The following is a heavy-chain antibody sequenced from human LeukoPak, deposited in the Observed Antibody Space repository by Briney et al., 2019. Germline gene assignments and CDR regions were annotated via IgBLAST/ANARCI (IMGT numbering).Heavy chain of an antibody. D-gene: IGHD2-2*01. CDR2: ISAYNGNT. J-gene: IGHJ5*02. Sequence: ASVKVSCKASGYTFTSYGISWVRQAPGQGLEWMGWISAYNGNTNYAQKLQGRVTMTTDTSTSTAYMELRSLRSDDTAVYYCARDIVVVPAAQINWFDPWGQGTLVTVSS. V-gene: IGHV1-18*01. CDR3: ARDIVVVPAAQINWFDP. CDR1: GYTFTSYG.